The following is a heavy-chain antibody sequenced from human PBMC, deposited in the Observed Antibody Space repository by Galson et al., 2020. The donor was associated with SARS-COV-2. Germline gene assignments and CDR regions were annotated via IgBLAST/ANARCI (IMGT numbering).Heavy chain of an antibody. CDR1: GLIFSDYY. D-gene: IGHD6-13*01. V-gene: IGHV3-11*03. J-gene: IGHJ4*02. CDR2: ISPSSDYT. Sequence: GGSLRLSCTASGLIFSDYYMTWIRQAPGTGLERISYISPSSDYTNYADSVRGRFTISRDNTKTSLFLHMDSLGAEDTAVYYCAGSHKNFWYNFDNWGQGALVTVSS. CDR3: AGSHKNFWYNFDN.